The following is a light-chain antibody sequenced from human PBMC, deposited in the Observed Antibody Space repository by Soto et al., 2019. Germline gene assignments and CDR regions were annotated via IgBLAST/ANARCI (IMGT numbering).Light chain of an antibody. CDR2: GAS. J-gene: IGKJ4*01. CDR1: QSVNSN. CDR3: QQYNNWPSLT. Sequence: EIVMTQSPATLSVSPGERATLSCRASQSVNSNLAWYQQKPGQAPRLPIYGASTRATGIPARFSGSGSGTEFTLTISSLQSEDFAVYYCQQYNNWPSLTFGGGTKVEIK. V-gene: IGKV3-15*01.